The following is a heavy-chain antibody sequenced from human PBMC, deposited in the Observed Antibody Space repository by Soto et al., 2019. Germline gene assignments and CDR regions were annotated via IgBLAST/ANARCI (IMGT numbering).Heavy chain of an antibody. D-gene: IGHD6-13*01. CDR3: ASSNIAAAPYGMDV. V-gene: IGHV1-3*01. CDR2: INAGNGNT. CDR1: GYTFSTYA. J-gene: IGHJ6*02. Sequence: ASVKVSCKASGYTFSTYAMHWVRQAPGQRLEWMGWINAGNGNTKYSQKLPGRVTITRDTSASTAYMELSSLRSEDTAVYYCASSNIAAAPYGMDVWGQGTTVTVSS.